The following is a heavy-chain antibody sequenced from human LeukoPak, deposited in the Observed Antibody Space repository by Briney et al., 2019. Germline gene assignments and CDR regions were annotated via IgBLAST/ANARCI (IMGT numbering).Heavy chain of an antibody. J-gene: IGHJ4*02. CDR2: INPNGNGA. CDR1: GYIFTHYY. CDR3: AKAMDTSMVPDLNY. V-gene: IGHV1-2*02. Sequence: ASVKVSCKTSGYIFTHYYIQWVRQAPGQGFEWMGWINPNGNGAKYAQQFQGRLTMTTDTSVDTAYMELSGLKSDDTAIYYCAKAMDTSMVPDLNYWGQGTLVTVPS. D-gene: IGHD5-18*01.